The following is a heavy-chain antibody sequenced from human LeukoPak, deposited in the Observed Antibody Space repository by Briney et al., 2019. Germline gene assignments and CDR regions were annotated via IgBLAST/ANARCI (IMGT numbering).Heavy chain of an antibody. V-gene: IGHV3-30-3*01. CDR2: ISHDGTNK. Sequence: EGSLRLSCAASGFTFSNYAIHWVRQAPGKGLEWVAVISHDGTNKYYADSVKGRFTISRDNSKNTLFLQMNSLRAEDTAVYYCARVDWEGSGSYYFDSWGQGTLVTVSS. D-gene: IGHD1-26*01. J-gene: IGHJ4*02. CDR1: GFTFSNYA. CDR3: ARVDWEGSGSYYFDS.